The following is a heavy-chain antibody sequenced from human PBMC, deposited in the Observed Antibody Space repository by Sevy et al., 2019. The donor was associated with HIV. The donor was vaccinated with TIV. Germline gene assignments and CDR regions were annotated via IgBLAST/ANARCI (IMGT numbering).Heavy chain of an antibody. J-gene: IGHJ4*02. Sequence: GESLKISCKGSGYSFMTYWIGWVRQMPGKGLEWMGIVYPGDSDARYSPSFQGRVTMSADNSINTAYLQWRSLQASDTAIYFCARLSAGRNYIPPVFQFWGQGTLVTVSS. CDR3: ARLSAGRNYIPPVFQF. V-gene: IGHV5-51*01. CDR1: GYSFMTYW. D-gene: IGHD4-4*01. CDR2: VYPGDSDA.